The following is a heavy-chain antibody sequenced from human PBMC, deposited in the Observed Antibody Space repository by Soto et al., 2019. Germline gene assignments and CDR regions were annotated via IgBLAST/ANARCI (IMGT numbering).Heavy chain of an antibody. V-gene: IGHV1-69*13. CDR3: ARRTFWSGYYYYYYGMDV. CDR2: IIPIFGTA. J-gene: IGHJ6*02. CDR1: GGTFSSYA. D-gene: IGHD3-3*01. Sequence: SVKVSCKASGGTFSSYAISWVRQAPGQGLEWMGGIIPIFGTANYAQKFQGRVTITADESMSTAYMELSSLRSEDTAVYYCARRTFWSGYYYYYYGMDVWGQGTTVTVSS.